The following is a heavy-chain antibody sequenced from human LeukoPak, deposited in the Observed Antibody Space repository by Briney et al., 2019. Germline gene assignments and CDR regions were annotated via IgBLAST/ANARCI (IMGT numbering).Heavy chain of an antibody. CDR2: INPNSGGT. D-gene: IGHD4-17*01. Sequence: RASVKVSCKASGYTFTAYYMHWVRQAPGQGLEWMGWINPNSGGTNFAQKFQGRVTMTRDTSISTAYMELSRLRSDDTAVYYCARDGVGGVYGDYGYFDLWGRGTLVTVSS. CDR1: GYTFTAYY. CDR3: ARDGVGGVYGDYGYFDL. V-gene: IGHV1-2*02. J-gene: IGHJ2*01.